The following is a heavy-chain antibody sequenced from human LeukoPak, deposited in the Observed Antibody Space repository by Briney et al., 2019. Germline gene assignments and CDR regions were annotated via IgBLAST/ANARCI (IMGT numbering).Heavy chain of an antibody. J-gene: IGHJ6*02. CDR3: ARGGLTWGYDYYYYYGMDV. CDR1: GGSFSGYY. D-gene: IGHD5-12*01. CDR2: INHSGST. Sequence: SETLSLTCAVYGGSFSGYYWSWIRQPPGKGLEWIGEINHSGSTNYNPSLKSRVTISVDTSKSQFSLKLSSVTAADTAVYYCARGGLTWGYDYYYYYGMDVWGQGTTVTVSS. V-gene: IGHV4-34*01.